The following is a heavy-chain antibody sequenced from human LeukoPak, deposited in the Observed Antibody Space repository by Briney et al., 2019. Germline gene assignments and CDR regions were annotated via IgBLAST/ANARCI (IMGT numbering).Heavy chain of an antibody. J-gene: IGHJ5*02. D-gene: IGHD2-2*01. CDR2: INHSGST. CDR1: GGSFSGYY. Sequence: SETLSLTCAACGGSFSGYYWSWIRQPPGKGLEWIGEINHSGSTNYNPSLKSRVTISVDTSKNQFSLKLSSVTAVDTAVYYFAGDVVVPAAVDWFDPWGQGTLVTVSS. V-gene: IGHV4-34*01. CDR3: AGDVVVPAAVDWFDP.